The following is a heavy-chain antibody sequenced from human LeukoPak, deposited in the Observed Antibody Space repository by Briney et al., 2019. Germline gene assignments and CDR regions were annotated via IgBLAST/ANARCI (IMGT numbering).Heavy chain of an antibody. CDR1: GNYW. J-gene: IGHJ4*02. CDR3: VSFYETY. V-gene: IGHV3-74*01. Sequence: PGGSLRLSCAASGNYWMHWVRQAPGKGLVWVSHINSDGSWTSYADSVKGRFTISKDNAKNTGYRQLNSLRAEDTAVYYCVSFYETYWGRGTLVTVSS. CDR2: INSDGSWT. D-gene: IGHD2/OR15-2a*01.